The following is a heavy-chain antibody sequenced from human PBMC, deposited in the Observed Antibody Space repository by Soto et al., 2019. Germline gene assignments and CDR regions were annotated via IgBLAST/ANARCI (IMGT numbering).Heavy chain of an antibody. D-gene: IGHD6-13*01. CDR3: ASSSYWYFDF. J-gene: IGHJ4*02. CDR1: GGSLSSGDYF. V-gene: IGHV4-30-4*01. Sequence: QVQLQESGPGLVKPSQTLSLTCTVSGGSLSSGDYFWSWIRQPPGKGLEWIGYMHYRGNTYYNPSLKSRLTISVDMSKNQFSLRVSSVTAADTAVYYCASSSYWYFDFWGQGTLVTVSS. CDR2: MHYRGNT.